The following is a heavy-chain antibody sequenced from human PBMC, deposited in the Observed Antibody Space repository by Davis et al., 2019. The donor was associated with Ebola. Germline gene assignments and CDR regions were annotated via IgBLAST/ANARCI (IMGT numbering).Heavy chain of an antibody. Sequence: PGGSLRLSCAASGFTFSSYSMNWVRQAPGKGLEWVSYISSSSSTIYYADSVKGRFTISRDNAKNSLYLQMNSLRAEDTAVYYCSRVDGYTQVEYFQHWGQGTLVTVSS. CDR3: SRVDGYTQVEYFQH. V-gene: IGHV3-48*01. CDR2: ISSSSSTI. D-gene: IGHD5-24*01. J-gene: IGHJ1*01. CDR1: GFTFSSYS.